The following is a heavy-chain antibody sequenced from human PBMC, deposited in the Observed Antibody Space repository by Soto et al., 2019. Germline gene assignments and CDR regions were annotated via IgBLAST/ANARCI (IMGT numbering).Heavy chain of an antibody. D-gene: IGHD2-8*01. J-gene: IGHJ6*02. CDR1: SGSIGTTNW. Sequence: QVQLQESGPGLVKPSGTLSLTCAVSSGSIGTTNWWSWVRQTPGKGLKWIGEIFHSGHTYYNPSHASRVTISVDTSKNQFSLNLSSVTASDTAVYYCARRTWGMDVWGQGTTVTGSS. V-gene: IGHV4-4*02. CDR2: IFHSGHT. CDR3: ARRTWGMDV.